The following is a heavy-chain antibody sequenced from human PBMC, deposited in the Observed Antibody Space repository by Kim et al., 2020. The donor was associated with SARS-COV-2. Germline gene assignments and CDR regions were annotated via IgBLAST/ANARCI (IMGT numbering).Heavy chain of an antibody. V-gene: IGHV1-69*13. D-gene: IGHD2-21*02. J-gene: IGHJ4*02. Sequence: SVKVSCKASGGTFSSYAISWVRQAPGQGLEWMGGIIPIFGTANYAQKFQGRVTITADESTSTAYMELSSLRSEDTAVYYCARVTMPRVVTPRGSWYFDYWGQGTLVTVSS. CDR3: ARVTMPRVVTPRGSWYFDY. CDR2: IIPIFGTA. CDR1: GGTFSSYA.